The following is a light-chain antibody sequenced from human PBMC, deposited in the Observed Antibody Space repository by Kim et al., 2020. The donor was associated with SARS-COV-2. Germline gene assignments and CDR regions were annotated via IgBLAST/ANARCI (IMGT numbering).Light chain of an antibody. CDR3: QQYNDNPYT. J-gene: IGKJ2*01. V-gene: IGKV1-5*03. CDR1: QTISSW. CDR2: KAS. Sequence: DIQMTQSPSTLSASVGDRVTITCRASQTISSWLAWYQQKPGKAPKLLIYKASSLESGVPPRFSGSGSGTEFTLTISSLQPEDFATYYCQQYNDNPYTFGQGTKLEI.